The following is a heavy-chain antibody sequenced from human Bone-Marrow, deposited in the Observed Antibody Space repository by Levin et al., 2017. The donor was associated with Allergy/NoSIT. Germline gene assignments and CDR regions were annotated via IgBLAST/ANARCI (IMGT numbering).Heavy chain of an antibody. D-gene: IGHD1-14*01. CDR1: GYSFSSYW. CDR2: IDPSDSNT. V-gene: IGHV5-10-1*01. Sequence: GESLKISCKGSGYSFSSYWITWVRQMPGKGLEWMGRIDPSDSNTNYSPSFQGHVIMSADKSISTAYLQWSRLKASDTAMYYCARREPSQGRGYYYYMEVWGKGTTVTVSS. J-gene: IGHJ6*03. CDR3: ARREPSQGRGYYYYMEV.